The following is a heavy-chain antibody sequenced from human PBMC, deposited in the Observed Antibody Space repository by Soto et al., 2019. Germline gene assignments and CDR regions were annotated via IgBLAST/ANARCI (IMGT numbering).Heavy chain of an antibody. Sequence: PGGSLRLSCAASGFTFTSYTMNWVRQAPGKGLEWVSSISSSSTYIYYADSVKGRFTISRDNAKNSLYLQMNSLRAEDTAVYYCAKLTNYGAYNPADYWGQGTLVTVSS. D-gene: IGHD4-17*01. CDR2: ISSSSTYI. V-gene: IGHV3-21*01. CDR1: GFTFTSYT. CDR3: AKLTNYGAYNPADY. J-gene: IGHJ4*02.